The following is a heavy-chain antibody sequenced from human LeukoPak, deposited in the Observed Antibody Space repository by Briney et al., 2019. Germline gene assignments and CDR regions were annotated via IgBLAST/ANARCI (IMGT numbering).Heavy chain of an antibody. Sequence: SETLFLTCTVSGGSISSYYWSWIRQPPGKGLEWIGYIYYSGSTNYNPSLKSRVTISVDTSKNQFSLELSSVTAADTAVYYCARDRYSGYDWNYFDYWGQGTLVTVSS. V-gene: IGHV4-59*01. D-gene: IGHD5-12*01. CDR1: GGSISSYY. J-gene: IGHJ4*02. CDR2: IYYSGST. CDR3: ARDRYSGYDWNYFDY.